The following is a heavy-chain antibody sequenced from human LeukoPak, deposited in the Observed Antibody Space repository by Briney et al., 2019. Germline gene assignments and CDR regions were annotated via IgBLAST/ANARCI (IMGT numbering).Heavy chain of an antibody. CDR3: ARGFGVPAAIEEDNWFDP. J-gene: IGHJ5*02. CDR2: IYASGST. D-gene: IGHD2-2*01. Sequence: PSETLSLTCTVSGGSISSYYWSWIRQPAGKGLEWIGRIYASGSTNYNPSLKSRVTMSVDTSKNQFSLKLSSVTAADTAVYYCARGFGVPAAIEEDNWFDPWGQGTLVTVSS. CDR1: GGSISSYY. V-gene: IGHV4-4*07.